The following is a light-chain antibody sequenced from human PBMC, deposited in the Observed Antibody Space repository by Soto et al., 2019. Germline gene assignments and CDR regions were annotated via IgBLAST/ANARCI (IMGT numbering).Light chain of an antibody. CDR2: GAS. J-gene: IGKJ3*01. CDR3: QQYGSSSFT. CDR1: QSVSSSY. Sequence: EIVLTQSPGTLSLSPGERATLSCRASQSVSSSYLAWYQQKPGQAPRLLIYGASSRATGIPDRFSGSGSGTSFTLTLSRLEPEDFAVYYCQQYGSSSFTFGPGTKVDIK. V-gene: IGKV3-20*01.